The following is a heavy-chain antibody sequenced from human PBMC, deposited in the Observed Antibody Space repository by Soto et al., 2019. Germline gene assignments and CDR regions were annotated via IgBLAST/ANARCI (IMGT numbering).Heavy chain of an antibody. J-gene: IGHJ5*02. Sequence: SVKVSCKASGGTFSSYAISWVRQAPGQGLEWMGGIIPIFGTANYAQKFQGRVTITADESTSTAYMELSSLRSEDTAVYYCARDPGLGYCSSTSCYAAWGQGTLVTVS. D-gene: IGHD2-2*01. CDR3: ARDPGLGYCSSTSCYAA. CDR1: GGTFSSYA. CDR2: IIPIFGTA. V-gene: IGHV1-69*13.